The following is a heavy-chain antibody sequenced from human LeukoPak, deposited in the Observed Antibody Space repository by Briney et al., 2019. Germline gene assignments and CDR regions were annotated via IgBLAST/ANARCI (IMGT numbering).Heavy chain of an antibody. D-gene: IGHD3-10*01. V-gene: IGHV4-59*01. Sequence: PSETQSLTCTVSGGSISSYYWSWIRQPPGKGLEWIGYIYYSGSTNYNPSLKSRVTISVDTSKNQFSLKLSSVTAADTAVYYCARIYGSGSYSNYGMDVWGQGTTVTVSS. CDR3: ARIYGSGSYSNYGMDV. CDR2: IYYSGST. CDR1: GGSISSYY. J-gene: IGHJ6*02.